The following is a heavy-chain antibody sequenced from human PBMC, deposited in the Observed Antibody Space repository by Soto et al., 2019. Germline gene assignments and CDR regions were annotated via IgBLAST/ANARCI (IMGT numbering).Heavy chain of an antibody. CDR1: GFSLSNARMG. V-gene: IGHV2-26*01. CDR2: IFSNDEK. J-gene: IGHJ5*02. Sequence: QVTLKESGPVLVKPTETLTLTCTVSGFSLSNARMGVSWIRQPPGKALEWLAHIFSNDEKSDSTSLKSRLTTXKXTXXSQVVLTMRNMNPVDTATYYCARSAQAGWLHRFDPWGQGTLVTVSS. D-gene: IGHD5-12*01. CDR3: ARSAQAGWLHRFDP.